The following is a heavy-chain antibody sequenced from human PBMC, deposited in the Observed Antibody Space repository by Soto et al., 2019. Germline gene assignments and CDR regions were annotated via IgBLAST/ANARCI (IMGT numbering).Heavy chain of an antibody. J-gene: IGHJ4*02. Sequence: PSETLSLTCTVSGGSISSGGYYWSWIRQHPGKGLEWIGYIYYSGSTYYNPSLKSRVTISVDTSKNQFSLKLSSVTAADTAVYYCARDQGGSSGPLFGYWGQGTLVTVSS. CDR3: ARDQGGSSGPLFGY. D-gene: IGHD3-22*01. CDR2: IYYSGST. CDR1: GGSISSGGYY. V-gene: IGHV4-31*03.